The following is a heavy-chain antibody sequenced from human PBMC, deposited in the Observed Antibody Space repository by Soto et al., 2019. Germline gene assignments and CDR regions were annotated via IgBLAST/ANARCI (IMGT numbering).Heavy chain of an antibody. CDR1: GGSINSGDYY. J-gene: IGHJ5*02. CDR2: IYYSGST. Sequence: SETLSLTCTVSGGSINSGDYYWTWIRQPPGKGLEWIGYIYYSGSTYYNPSLKSRVTISLDTSNNQFSLKLGSVTAADTAVYYCARGTGGYYDSSGYYLEWFDPWGQGTLVTVSS. CDR3: ARGTGGYYDSSGYYLEWFDP. V-gene: IGHV4-30-4*01. D-gene: IGHD3-22*01.